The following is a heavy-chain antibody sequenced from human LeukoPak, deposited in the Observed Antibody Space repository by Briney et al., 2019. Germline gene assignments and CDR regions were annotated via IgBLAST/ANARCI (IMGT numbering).Heavy chain of an antibody. D-gene: IGHD5-18*01. Sequence: GGSLRLSCAASGFGFSYAWMSRVRQAPGKGPEWIGRIKRKSDGETTDYAAPVEGRFTISRDDSKNTLFLQMNSLKTEDTAFYYCTTAPSGYAYMNGWHLDYWGQGALVTVSS. CDR1: GFGFSYAW. CDR3: TTAPSGYAYMNGWHLDY. J-gene: IGHJ4*02. CDR2: IKRKSDGETT. V-gene: IGHV3-15*01.